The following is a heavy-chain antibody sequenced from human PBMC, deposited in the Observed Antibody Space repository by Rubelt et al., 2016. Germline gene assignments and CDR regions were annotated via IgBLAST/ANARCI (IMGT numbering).Heavy chain of an antibody. CDR2: INWNGGST. CDR1: GFTFNTYT. D-gene: IGHD3-3*01. V-gene: IGHV3-20*04. CDR3: ARDLRFLEWLYDY. Sequence: EFGGGVVQPGGSLRLSCAASGFTFNTYTMSWVRQAPGKGLEWVSGINWNGGSTGYADSVKGRFTISRDNAKNSLYLQMNSLRAEDTAVYYCARDLRFLEWLYDYWGQGTLVTVSS. J-gene: IGHJ4*02.